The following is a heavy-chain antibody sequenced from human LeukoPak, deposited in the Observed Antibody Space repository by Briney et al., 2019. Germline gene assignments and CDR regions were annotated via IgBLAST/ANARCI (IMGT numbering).Heavy chain of an antibody. CDR2: ISAYNGNT. V-gene: IGHV1-18*01. CDR3: ARPHRTGTDAFDI. J-gene: IGHJ3*02. Sequence: ASVKVSCKASGYTFTSYGISWVRQAPGQGLEWMGWISAYNGNTNYAQKLQGRVTMTTDTSTSTAYTELRSLRSDDTAVYYCARPHRTGTDAFDIWGQGTMVTVSS. D-gene: IGHD1-14*01. CDR1: GYTFTSYG.